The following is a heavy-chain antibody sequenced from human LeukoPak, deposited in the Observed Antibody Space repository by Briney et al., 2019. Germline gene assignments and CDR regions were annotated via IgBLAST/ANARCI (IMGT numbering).Heavy chain of an antibody. CDR3: ARDPPTSDSDAFEI. J-gene: IGHJ3*02. CDR2: INPNSGDT. D-gene: IGHD2-21*01. Sequence: ASVKVSCKASGHTFTGYYIHWVRQAPGLGLEWMGWINPNSGDTNYAQKFQGRVTMTRDTSISTAYMEVSSLRSDDTAVYYCARDPPTSDSDAFEIWGQGTMVTVSS. CDR1: GHTFTGYY. V-gene: IGHV1-2*02.